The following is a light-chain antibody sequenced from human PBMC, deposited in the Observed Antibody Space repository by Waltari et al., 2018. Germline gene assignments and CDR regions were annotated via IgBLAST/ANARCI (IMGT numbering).Light chain of an antibody. CDR3: SSYTSSSTWV. J-gene: IGLJ3*02. Sequence: QSALTQPASLSGSPGQSIPLSCTGTSSDVGCYHYVSCYQPHPGKAPTLMIDEVSNRPSGVANRFSGSKSGNTASLTISGLQAEDEADYYCSSYTSSSTWVFGGGTKLTVL. V-gene: IGLV2-14*01. CDR1: SSDVGCYHY. CDR2: EVS.